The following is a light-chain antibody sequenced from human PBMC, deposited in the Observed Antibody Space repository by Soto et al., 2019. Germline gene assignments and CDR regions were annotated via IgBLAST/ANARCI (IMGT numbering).Light chain of an antibody. J-gene: IGKJ3*01. CDR3: QQYGDSPT. CDR2: GAS. Sequence: EIVLTQSPGTLSLSPGERATLSCRASQSVSSSSLAWYQQKPGQAPRLLIYGASSRTTGIPDRFSGSGSGTDFTLTISSLEPEDFAVYYCQQYGDSPTFGPGTKVDIK. CDR1: QSVSSSS. V-gene: IGKV3-20*01.